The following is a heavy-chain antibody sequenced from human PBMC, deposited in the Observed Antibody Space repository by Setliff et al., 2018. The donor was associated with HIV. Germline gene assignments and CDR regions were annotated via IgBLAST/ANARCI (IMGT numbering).Heavy chain of an antibody. CDR1: GFSFDDYA. D-gene: IGHD6-19*01. V-gene: IGHV3-9*01. CDR2: ISFNSGKI. J-gene: IGHJ4*02. CDR3: AKDMWTEVTGTCDH. Sequence: PGGSLRLSCAASGFSFDDYAMHWVRQAPGKGLEWVSSISFNSGKIDYRDSVKGRFTVSRDNAKNSLYLQMNILGPEDTALYYCAKDMWTEVTGTCDHWGQGTPVTVSS.